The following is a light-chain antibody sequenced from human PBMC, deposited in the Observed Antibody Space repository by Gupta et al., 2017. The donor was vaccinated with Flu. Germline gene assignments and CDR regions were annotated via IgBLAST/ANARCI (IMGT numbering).Light chain of an antibody. V-gene: IGLV2-23*01. J-gene: IGLJ1*01. CDR3: CSYAGSDLYV. Sequence: ALTHPASASGSPGHSITISRTGTSRHLGRFNVVSWYQQHPGKAPKLIIYEARKRPSGVSNRFSGAKSGNTASLTISRLQAEDEADYFCCSYAGSDLYVFGTGTAVTIL. CDR2: EAR. CDR1: SRHLGRFNV.